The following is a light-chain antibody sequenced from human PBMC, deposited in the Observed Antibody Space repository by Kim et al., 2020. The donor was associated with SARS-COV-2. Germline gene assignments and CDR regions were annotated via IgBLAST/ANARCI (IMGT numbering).Light chain of an antibody. CDR1: PSTLGSNFD. Sequence: SVTIAGTGGPSTLGSNFDVNWYQHLPGTAPTLIIYANVNRPAGIPDRFSGSKTGASASLAITGLQTDDEADYFCQSFDRTLTKVVFGGGTQLTVL. J-gene: IGLJ2*01. CDR2: ANV. V-gene: IGLV1-40*03. CDR3: QSFDRTLTKVV.